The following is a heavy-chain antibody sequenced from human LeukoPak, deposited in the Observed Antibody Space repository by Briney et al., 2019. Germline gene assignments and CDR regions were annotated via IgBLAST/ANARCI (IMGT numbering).Heavy chain of an antibody. D-gene: IGHD2-15*01. J-gene: IGHJ5*01. CDR1: GFTFSTFS. CDR2: ISTGSVVI. V-gene: IGHV3-48*01. CDR3: ARDVGYCSGGSCYRWFAS. Sequence: AGGSLRLSCAASGFTFSTFSMSWVRQAPGKGLEWISYISTGSVVIYYADSVKGRFTTSRDGAWNSVSLQMNSLRADDSAVYYCARDVGYCSGGSCYRWFASWGQGTLVTVSS.